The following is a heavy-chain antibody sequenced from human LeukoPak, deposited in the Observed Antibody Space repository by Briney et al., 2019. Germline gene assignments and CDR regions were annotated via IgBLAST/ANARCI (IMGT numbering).Heavy chain of an antibody. J-gene: IGHJ6*03. Sequence: SQTLSLTCAISGDSVSSTGAAWVWIRQSPSRGLEWLGRTYYRSKWYYDYAVSVKSRITINPDTSKNQFSLQLNSVTPEDTAVYYCARGPQLVDYYYIDVWGKGTTVTVSS. CDR2: TYYRSKWYY. CDR3: ARGPQLVDYYYIDV. CDR1: GDSVSSTGAA. D-gene: IGHD6-13*01. V-gene: IGHV6-1*01.